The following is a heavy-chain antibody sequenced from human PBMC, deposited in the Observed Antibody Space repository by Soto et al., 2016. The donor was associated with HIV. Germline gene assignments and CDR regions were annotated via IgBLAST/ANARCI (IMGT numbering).Heavy chain of an antibody. CDR2: INPNSGET. CDR3: AREHYGGNANYYYAMDT. CDR1: GYIFTAYY. V-gene: IGHV1-2*02. J-gene: IGHJ6*02. D-gene: IGHD2-15*01. Sequence: QVQLVQTGAEVKKPGASVKVSCKASGYIFTAYYIHWVRQAPGQGLEWVGWINPNSGETNYAQKFEGRVTMTSITSITTAYMDLYRLRSDDTAIYYCAREHYGGNANYYYAMDTWARGPRSPSP.